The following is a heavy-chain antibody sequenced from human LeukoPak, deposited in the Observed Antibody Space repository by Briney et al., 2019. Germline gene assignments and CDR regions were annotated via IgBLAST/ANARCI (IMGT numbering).Heavy chain of an antibody. CDR2: INWNGGSI. Sequence: GGSLRLSCAASGFTFDDYAMHWVRQAPGKGLEWVSGINWNGGSIGYADSVKGRFTISRDNAKNSLYLQMNSLRTEDTALYYCAKDILRRSYYYYIDLWRKGTTDPVSS. D-gene: IGHD3-10*01. CDR3: AKDILRRSYYYYIDL. CDR1: GFTFDDYA. V-gene: IGHV3-9*01. J-gene: IGHJ6*03.